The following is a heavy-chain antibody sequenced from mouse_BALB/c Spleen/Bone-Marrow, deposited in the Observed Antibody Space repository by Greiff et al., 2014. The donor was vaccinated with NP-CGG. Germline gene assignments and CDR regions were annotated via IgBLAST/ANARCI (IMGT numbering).Heavy chain of an antibody. Sequence: EVQRVESGGGLVQPGGSRKLSCAASGFTFSSFGMHWIRQAPEKGLEWVAYISSGSSTFYYADKVKGRFTVSRDNTKNTLFLQMTGLGSEDTAMYYCAREGGDYACFDYWGQGTALTVSS. J-gene: IGHJ2*01. CDR3: AREGGDYACFDY. CDR1: GFTFSSFG. V-gene: IGHV5-17*02. D-gene: IGHD2-13*01. CDR2: ISSGSSTF.